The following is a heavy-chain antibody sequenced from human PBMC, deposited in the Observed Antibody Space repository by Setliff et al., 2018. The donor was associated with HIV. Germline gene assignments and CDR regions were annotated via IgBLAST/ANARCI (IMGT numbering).Heavy chain of an antibody. Sequence: GSLRLSCAASEFTLSRDDMNWVRQAPGKGLEWVSSISSSSTDIYYADSVKGRFTISRDNAKKSLYLQMNSLRAEDTAVYYCARGVAVAPTRWSHYYFYMDVWGKGTTVTVSS. J-gene: IGHJ6*03. CDR2: ISSSSTDI. CDR3: ARGVAVAPTRWSHYYFYMDV. CDR1: EFTLSRDD. V-gene: IGHV3-21*01. D-gene: IGHD2-15*01.